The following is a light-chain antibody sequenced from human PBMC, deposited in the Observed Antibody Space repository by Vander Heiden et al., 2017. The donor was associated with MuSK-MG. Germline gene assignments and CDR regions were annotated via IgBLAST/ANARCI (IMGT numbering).Light chain of an antibody. V-gene: IGLV2-23*03. CDR2: EGS. J-gene: IGLJ1*01. CDR1: SRAIGSYNL. CDR3: GSYAGSSTFGDV. Sequence: QSALTQPASVSGSPGQSLTISCPGTSRAIGSYNLVSGYQQHPGNAPKLMIYEGSKRPSGVSNRVSGSQSGNTASLTTSGLQAEDETEYYCGSYAGSSTFGDVFGGGTKVTVL.